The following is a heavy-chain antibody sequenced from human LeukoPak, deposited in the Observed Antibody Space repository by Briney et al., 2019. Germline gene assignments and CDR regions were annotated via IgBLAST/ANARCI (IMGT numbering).Heavy chain of an antibody. CDR2: IKPDGSEG. D-gene: IGHD3-10*01. CDR1: GFTFSIYW. J-gene: IGHJ4*02. V-gene: IGHV3-7*05. CDR3: ATDRGIR. Sequence: GGSLRLSCAASGFTFSIYWMSWVRQATGKGLEWVAIIKPDGSEGYFVDSMKGRFTISRDNAENSLYLQLNSLRADDTAVYYCATDRGIRWGQGTLVTVSS.